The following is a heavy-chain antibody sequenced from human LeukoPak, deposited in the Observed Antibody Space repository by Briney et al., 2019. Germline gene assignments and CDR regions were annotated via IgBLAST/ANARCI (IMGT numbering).Heavy chain of an antibody. Sequence: SVKVSCKASGGTFSSYAISWMRQAPGQGLEWMGGIIPIFGTANYAQKFQGRVTITTDESTSTAYMELSSLRSEDTAVYYCARGFRNYLRQHKSFDAFDFWGQGRMVTVSS. J-gene: IGHJ3*01. V-gene: IGHV1-69*05. D-gene: IGHD1-7*01. CDR1: GGTFSSYA. CDR2: IIPIFGTA. CDR3: ARGFRNYLRQHKSFDAFDF.